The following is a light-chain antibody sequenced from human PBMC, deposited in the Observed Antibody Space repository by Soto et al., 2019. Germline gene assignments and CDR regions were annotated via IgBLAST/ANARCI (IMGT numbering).Light chain of an antibody. CDR3: ATWDDSLNGWV. J-gene: IGLJ3*02. CDR1: SSNIGNNY. CDR2: DNN. Sequence: QSVLTQPPSVSAAPGQKVTISCSGSSSNIGNNYVSWYQQLPGTAPKLLIYDNNKRSSGAPDRFSGSKSGTSASLAISGLQSEDESDYYCATWDDSLNGWVFGGGTKLTVL. V-gene: IGLV1-51*01.